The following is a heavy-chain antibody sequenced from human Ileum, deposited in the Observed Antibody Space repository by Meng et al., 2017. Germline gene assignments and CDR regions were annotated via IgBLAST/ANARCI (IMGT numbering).Heavy chain of an antibody. CDR1: GFTFSSYA. J-gene: IGHJ4*02. D-gene: IGHD2-21*02. CDR2: ISDSGNT. CDR3: ARGLLRSYSGVVCYPIDY. V-gene: IGHV3-23*01. Sequence: GESLKISCAASGFTFSSYAMSWVRQAPGKGLEWVTAISDSGNTYHADSVRGRFTIARDNSKNTLFLQMNSLRAEDTAVYCCARGLLRSYSGVVCYPIDYWGQGSLVTVSS.